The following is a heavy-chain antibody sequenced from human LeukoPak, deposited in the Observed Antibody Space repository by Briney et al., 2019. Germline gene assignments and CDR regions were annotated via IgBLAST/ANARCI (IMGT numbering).Heavy chain of an antibody. CDR1: GFTFSSYS. CDR2: ISSSSSTI. Sequence: GGSLRLSWAASGFTFSSYSMNWVRQAPGKGLEWVSYISSSSSTIYYADSVKGRFTIARDNAKNSLYLQMNSLRAEDTAVYYCSLSRGIVVVPAAGNWFDPWGQGTLVTVSS. V-gene: IGHV3-48*01. D-gene: IGHD2-2*01. CDR3: SLSRGIVVVPAAGNWFDP. J-gene: IGHJ5*02.